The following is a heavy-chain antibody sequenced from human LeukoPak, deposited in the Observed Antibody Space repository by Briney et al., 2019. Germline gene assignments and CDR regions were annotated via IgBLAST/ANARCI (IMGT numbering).Heavy chain of an antibody. V-gene: IGHV3-48*03. CDR2: ISSSGSTI. D-gene: IGHD5-12*01. Sequence: GGSLRLSCAASGFTFSSYEMNWVRQAPGKGLEWVSYISSSGSTIYYADSVKGRFTISRDNAKNSLYLQMNSLRAEDTAVYYCARDLSGYDHFDYWGQGTLVTVSS. CDR3: ARDLSGYDHFDY. CDR1: GFTFSSYE. J-gene: IGHJ4*02.